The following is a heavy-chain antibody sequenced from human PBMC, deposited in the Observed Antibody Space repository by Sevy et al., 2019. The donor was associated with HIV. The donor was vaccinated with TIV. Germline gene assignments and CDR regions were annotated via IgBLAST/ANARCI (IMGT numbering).Heavy chain of an antibody. CDR3: ARDLSRQGTMVQGERSDV. D-gene: IGHD3-10*01. CDR1: GGSFSGYY. J-gene: IGHJ6*02. Sequence: SESLSLTCAVYGGSFSGYYWSWIRQPPGKGLEWIGEINHSGSTNYNPSLKSRVTISVDTSKNQFSLKLSSVTAADTAVYYCARDLSRQGTMVQGERSDVWGQGTTVTVSS. V-gene: IGHV4-34*01. CDR2: INHSGST.